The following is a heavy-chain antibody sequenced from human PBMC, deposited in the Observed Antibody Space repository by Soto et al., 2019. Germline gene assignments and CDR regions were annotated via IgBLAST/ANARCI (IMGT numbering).Heavy chain of an antibody. CDR2: MKHRGST. CDR3: ARGITMVRGAVLGYYYYYGMDV. V-gene: IGHV4-34*01. Sequence: PSESLSLTCAVDGGSFSGYYWSWIRQPAGKGLEWIGEMKHRGSTNDNPALKRRVTISEDASKNQFSLKLSSVTAADTAVYYCARGITMVRGAVLGYYYYYGMDVWGQGTTVTVSS. CDR1: GGSFSGYY. D-gene: IGHD3-10*01. J-gene: IGHJ6*02.